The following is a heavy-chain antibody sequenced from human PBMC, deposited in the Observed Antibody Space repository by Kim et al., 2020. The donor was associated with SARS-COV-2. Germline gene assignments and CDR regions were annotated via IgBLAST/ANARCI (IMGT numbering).Heavy chain of an antibody. CDR3: ARGLRIPRRWLHLYYFDY. CDR1: GFTFSDYY. V-gene: IGHV3-11*01. J-gene: IGHJ4*02. Sequence: GGSLRLSCAASGFTFSDYYMSWIRQAPGKGLEWVSYISSSGSTIYYADSVKGRFTISRDNAKNSLYLQMNSLRAEDTAVYYCARGLRIPRRWLHLYYFDYWGQGTLVTVSS. D-gene: IGHD5-12*01. CDR2: ISSSGSTI.